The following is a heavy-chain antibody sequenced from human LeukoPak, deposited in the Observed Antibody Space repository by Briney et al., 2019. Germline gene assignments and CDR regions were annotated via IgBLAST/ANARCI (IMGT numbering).Heavy chain of an antibody. J-gene: IGHJ6*02. CDR2: ISYDGSNK. CDR1: GFTFSGYP. CDR3: ARHRTLQGVVIMGAMDV. D-gene: IGHD3-3*01. V-gene: IGHV3-30-3*01. Sequence: PGGSLRLSCAASGFTFSGYPIHWVRQAPGKGLEWVAVISYDGSNKYYADSVKGRFTISRDNSKNTLYLQMNSLRAEDTAVYYCARHRTLQGVVIMGAMDVWGQGTTVTVSS.